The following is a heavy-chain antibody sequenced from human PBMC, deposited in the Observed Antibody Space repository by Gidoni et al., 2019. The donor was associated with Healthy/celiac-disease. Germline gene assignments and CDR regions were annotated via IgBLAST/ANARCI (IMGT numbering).Heavy chain of an antibody. V-gene: IGHV4-39*01. CDR1: GGSISRSSSY. D-gene: IGHD3-3*01. J-gene: IGHJ4*02. CDR3: ARHLMYYDFWSVKGSYFDY. Sequence: QLQLQESGPGLVKPSETLSLTCTVSGGSISRSSSYWGWIRQPPGKGLAWIGSIYYSGSPYYHPSLKSRVTISVYTSKNQFSLKLSSVSAADTAVYYCARHLMYYDFWSVKGSYFDYWGQGTLVTVSS. CDR2: IYYSGSP.